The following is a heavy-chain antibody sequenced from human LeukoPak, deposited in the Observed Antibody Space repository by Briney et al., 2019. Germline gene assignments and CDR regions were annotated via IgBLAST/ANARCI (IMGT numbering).Heavy chain of an antibody. D-gene: IGHD3/OR15-3a*01. Sequence: PSETLSLTCTVSGVSISSYYWSWIRQPPGKGLEWIGYIYYSGSTNYNPSLKSRVTISVDTSKNQFSLKLSSVTAADTAVYYCARRRGPGMDIWGQGTTVTVSS. J-gene: IGHJ6*02. V-gene: IGHV4-59*01. CDR3: ARRRGPGMDI. CDR2: IYYSGST. CDR1: GVSISSYY.